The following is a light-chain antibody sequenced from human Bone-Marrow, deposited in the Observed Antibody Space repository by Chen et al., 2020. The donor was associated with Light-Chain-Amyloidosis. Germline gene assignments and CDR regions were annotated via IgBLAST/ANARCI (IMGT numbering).Light chain of an antibody. V-gene: IGLV2-23*02. J-gene: IGLJ2*01. CDR3: CSYAGSSTLV. Sequence: QSALPQPASVAGSPGHSITISCTGTSSDVGSYNLVSWYQQHPGKAPQLMIYEVTKRPSGVSNRFSGSKSGNTASLTISGLQTEDEADYYCCSYAGSSTLVFGGGTKLTVL. CDR1: SSDVGSYNL. CDR2: EVT.